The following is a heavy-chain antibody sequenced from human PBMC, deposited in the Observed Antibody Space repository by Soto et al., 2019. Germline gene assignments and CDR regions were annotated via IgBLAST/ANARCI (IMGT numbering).Heavy chain of an antibody. V-gene: IGHV4-31*03. CDR2: IYYSGST. CDR3: ARARMVRGIIYYYGMDV. CDR1: GGSISSDGNY. D-gene: IGHD3-10*01. Sequence: QVQLQESGPGLAKSSQTLSLTCTVSGGSISSDGNYWSWIRQHPGKGLEWIGYIYYSGSTYYNPSLKSRVTISVDTSKNQFSLKLNSVTAADTAVYYCARARMVRGIIYYYGMDVWGQGTTVTVSS. J-gene: IGHJ6*02.